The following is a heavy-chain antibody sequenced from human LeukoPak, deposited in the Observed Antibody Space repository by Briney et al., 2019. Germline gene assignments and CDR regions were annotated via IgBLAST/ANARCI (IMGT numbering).Heavy chain of an antibody. V-gene: IGHV3-11*01. D-gene: IGHD2-21*02. CDR3: ARQLLDCGGDCYVVGNWFDP. Sequence: GGSLRLSCAASGFTYSDYYMSWIRQGPGKGLEWVSYISSSGSTIYYADSVKGRFTISRDNAKNSLYLQMNSLRAEDTAVYYCARQLLDCGGDCYVVGNWFDPWGQGTLVTVSS. J-gene: IGHJ5*02. CDR1: GFTYSDYY. CDR2: ISSSGSTI.